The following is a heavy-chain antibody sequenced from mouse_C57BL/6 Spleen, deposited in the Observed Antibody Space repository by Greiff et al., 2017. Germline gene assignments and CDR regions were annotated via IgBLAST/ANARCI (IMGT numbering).Heavy chain of an antibody. CDR3: TAPYDYDGGPGFAD. V-gene: IGHV14-4*01. CDR2: FDPENGDT. D-gene: IGHD2-4*01. J-gene: IGHJ3*01. Sequence: EVKLLESGAELVRPGASVKLSCTASGFNIKDDYMHWVKQRPEQGLEWLGWFDPENGDTEYASQFQGTAPIPADTSYTTADLQLSRLTSEDTAVYYCTAPYDYDGGPGFADWGQGTLVTVSA. CDR1: GFNIKDDY.